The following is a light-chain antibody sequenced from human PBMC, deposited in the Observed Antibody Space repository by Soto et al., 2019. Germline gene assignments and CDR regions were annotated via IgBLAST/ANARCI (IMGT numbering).Light chain of an antibody. V-gene: IGKV1-5*03. CDR2: KAS. J-gene: IGKJ1*01. CDR1: LRFGSW. CDR3: QQYNSYPWT. Sequence: DIQMTQSPSTLSASVEDRVTITCRASLRFGSWLAWYQLKPGKAPKLLIFKASSLESGVPSRFSGSGSGTEFTLTISSLQPDDFATYYCQQYNSYPWTFGQGTKVEIK.